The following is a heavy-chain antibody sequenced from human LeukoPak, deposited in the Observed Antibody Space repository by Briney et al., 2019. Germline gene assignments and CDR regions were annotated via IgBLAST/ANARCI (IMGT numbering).Heavy chain of an antibody. CDR1: GYTFTSYG. CDR3: ARAQDSSSWSDFDY. CDR2: ISAYNGNT. Sequence: ASVKVSCKASGYTFTSYGISWVRQAPGQGLEWMGWISAYNGNTNYAQKLQGRVTMTTDTSTSTAYMELRSPRSDDTAVYYCARAQDSSSWSDFDYWGRGTLVTVSS. J-gene: IGHJ4*02. D-gene: IGHD6-13*01. V-gene: IGHV1-18*01.